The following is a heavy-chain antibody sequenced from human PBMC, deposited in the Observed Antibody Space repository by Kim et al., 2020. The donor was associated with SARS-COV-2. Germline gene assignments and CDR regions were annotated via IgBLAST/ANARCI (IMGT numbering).Heavy chain of an antibody. V-gene: IGHV4-59*13. D-gene: IGHD1-26*01. J-gene: IGHJ5*02. CDR3: ARSTKGASRGVSLLHSPYNCLDL. CDR1: GASISGYY. CDR2: IYYSGIT. Sequence: SETLSLTCTVSGASISGYYWNWIRQFPGKGLEWIGNIYYSGITRYNPSLKSVTISVDTSRNQFSLKLSSVSATDTAVYYCARSTKGASRGVSLLHSPYNCLDLWGQGALVSVSS.